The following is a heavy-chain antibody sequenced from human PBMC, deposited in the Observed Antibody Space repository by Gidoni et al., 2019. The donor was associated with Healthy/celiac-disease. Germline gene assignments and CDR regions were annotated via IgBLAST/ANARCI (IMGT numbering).Heavy chain of an antibody. J-gene: IGHJ4*02. V-gene: IGHV4-39*01. CDR2: IYYSGST. CDR3: ARGIDWFFGGEYYFDY. Sequence: QLQLQESGPGLVKPSETLSLTCTVSGGSISSSSYYWGWIRQPPGKGLEWIGSIYYSGSTYYNPSLKSRVTISVDTSKNQFSLKLSSVTAADTAVYYCARGIDWFFGGEYYFDYWGQGTLVTVSS. CDR1: GGSISSSSYY. D-gene: IGHD3-3*01.